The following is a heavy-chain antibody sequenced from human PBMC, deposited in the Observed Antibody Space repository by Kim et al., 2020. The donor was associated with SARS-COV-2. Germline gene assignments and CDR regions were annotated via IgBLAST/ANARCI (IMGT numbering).Heavy chain of an antibody. CDR2: INHSGST. CDR3: ARGERSYDYVWGSYRFLDAFDI. J-gene: IGHJ3*02. V-gene: IGHV4-34*01. Sequence: SETLSLTCAVYGGSFSGYYWSWIRQPPGKGLEWIGEINHSGSTNYNPSLKSRVTISVDTSKNQFSLKLSSVTAADTAVYYCARGERSYDYVWGSYRFLDAFDIWGQGTMVTVSS. D-gene: IGHD3-16*02. CDR1: GGSFSGYY.